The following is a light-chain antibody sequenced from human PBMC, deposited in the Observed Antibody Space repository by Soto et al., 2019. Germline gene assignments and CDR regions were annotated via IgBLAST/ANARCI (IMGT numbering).Light chain of an antibody. V-gene: IGLV2-14*01. CDR2: EAT. CDR1: SSDIGRYNF. Sequence: QSALTQPASMSGSPGQSITISCTGTSSDIGRYNFVSWYQHHPGKAPKLIIYEATKRPSGVSYRFSGSKSGNTASLTISGLQVEDEADYYCTSYTITSPYVFGTGTKLTVL. CDR3: TSYTITSPYV. J-gene: IGLJ1*01.